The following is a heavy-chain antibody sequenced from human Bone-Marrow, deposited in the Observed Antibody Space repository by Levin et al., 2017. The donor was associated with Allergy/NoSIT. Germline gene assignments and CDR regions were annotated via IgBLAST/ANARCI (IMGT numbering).Heavy chain of an antibody. Sequence: PGESLKISCVASGFTFSNFGMHWVRQAPGKGLEWVTIISWNGNKKYYADSVKGRFTVSRDDSKNTLYLEMNSLTPEDAGVYYCAKDRRLTGYFIDSWGQGTLVTVSS. CDR2: ISWNGNKK. J-gene: IGHJ4*02. D-gene: IGHD3-9*01. CDR1: GFTFSNFG. CDR3: AKDRRLTGYFIDS. V-gene: IGHV3-30*18.